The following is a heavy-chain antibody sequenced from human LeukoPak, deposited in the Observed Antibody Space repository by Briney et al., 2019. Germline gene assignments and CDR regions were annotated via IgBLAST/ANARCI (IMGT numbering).Heavy chain of an antibody. CDR2: IYYSGST. Sequence: SQTLSLTCTVSGGSISSGDYYWSWIRQPPGKGLEWIGYIYYSGSTNYNPSLKSRVTKSVDTSKNQFSLKLSSVTAADTALYYCARSRGYFDYWGQGTLVTVSS. J-gene: IGHJ4*02. CDR3: ARSRGYFDY. D-gene: IGHD6-13*01. V-gene: IGHV4-30-4*08. CDR1: GGSISSGDYY.